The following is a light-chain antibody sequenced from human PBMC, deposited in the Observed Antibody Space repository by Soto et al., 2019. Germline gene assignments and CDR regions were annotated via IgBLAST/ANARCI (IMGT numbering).Light chain of an antibody. CDR2: WAS. CDR3: QQYYNIFLS. V-gene: IGKV4-1*01. J-gene: IGKJ4*01. CDR1: RSILCSSNNKNY. Sequence: DIVMTQSPDSLTVSLGERATISCNSSRSILCSSNNKNYLAWFQQKAGQPPRLLIHWASTRLSGVPDRFIGSGSGTDFTLTISSLQAEDVAVYYCQQYYNIFLSFGGGTKVEIK.